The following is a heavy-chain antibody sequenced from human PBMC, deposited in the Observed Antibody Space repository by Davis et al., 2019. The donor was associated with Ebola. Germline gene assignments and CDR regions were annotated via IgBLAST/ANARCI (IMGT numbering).Heavy chain of an antibody. J-gene: IGHJ4*02. V-gene: IGHV3-15*01. Sequence: PGGSLRLSCTSSPFTFNNARMSWVRQAPGKGLEWVGRAKSKSDGGTTDYAAPVKGRFFISRDDSDNWLYLQMNSLKTEDTAVYYCVGALGFRGVTAPDSWGQGTLVTVSS. CDR2: AKSKSDGGTT. CDR1: PFTFNNAR. CDR3: VGALGFRGVTAPDS. D-gene: IGHD3-10*01.